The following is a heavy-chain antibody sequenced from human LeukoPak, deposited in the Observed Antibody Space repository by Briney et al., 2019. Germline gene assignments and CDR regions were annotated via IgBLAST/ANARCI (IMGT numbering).Heavy chain of an antibody. CDR1: GYTFTSYY. CDR3: ARQYGSGTAGFDP. V-gene: IGHV1-46*01. J-gene: IGHJ5*02. Sequence: ASVKVSCKASGYTFTSYYMHWVRQAPGQGLEWMGIINPSGGSTSYAQKFQGRVTITADESTSTAYMELSSLRSEDTAVYYCARQYGSGTAGFDPWGQGTLVTVSS. CDR2: INPSGGST. D-gene: IGHD3-10*01.